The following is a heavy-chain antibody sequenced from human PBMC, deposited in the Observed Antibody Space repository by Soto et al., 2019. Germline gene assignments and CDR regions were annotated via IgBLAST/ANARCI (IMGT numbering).Heavy chain of an antibody. CDR3: AREDGIVGATSAFDY. Sequence: EVLLVESGGGLVKPGGSLRLSCAASGFTFSTYNMNWVRQAPGKGLEWVSSINGRGNYIYYTDAVKGRFTISRDNAKTSLYLQMNSLRAEDKAVYYCAREDGIVGATSAFDYWGQGNLVTVSS. D-gene: IGHD1-26*01. V-gene: IGHV3-21*01. CDR2: INGRGNYI. J-gene: IGHJ4*02. CDR1: GFTFSTYN.